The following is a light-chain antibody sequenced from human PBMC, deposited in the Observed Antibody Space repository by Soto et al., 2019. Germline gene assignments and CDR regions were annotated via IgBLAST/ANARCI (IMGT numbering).Light chain of an antibody. CDR2: QAS. CDR1: QSIGRG. J-gene: IGKJ2*01. Sequence: DNQRTQSPSTLSASVGYIVTITCRARQSIGRGLAWYQQKPGKAPKLLIYQASSLESGVPSRFIGGGSGTEFALTISSLQPDDFATYYCQQYNRYHTFGQGTKLEIK. CDR3: QQYNRYHT. V-gene: IGKV1-5*03.